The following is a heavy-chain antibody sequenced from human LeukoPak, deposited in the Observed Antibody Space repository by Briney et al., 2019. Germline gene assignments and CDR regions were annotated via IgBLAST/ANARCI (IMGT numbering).Heavy chain of an antibody. D-gene: IGHD6-13*01. V-gene: IGHV3-23*01. J-gene: IGHJ6*02. Sequence: GASLRLSCAASGFTFSSYAMSWVRQAPGKGLEWVSAISGSGGSTYYADSVKGRFTISRDNSKNTLYLQMNSLRAEDTAVYYCAKDEQQLDSIYYYYGMDVWGQGTTVTVS. CDR2: ISGSGGST. CDR3: AKDEQQLDSIYYYYGMDV. CDR1: GFTFSSYA.